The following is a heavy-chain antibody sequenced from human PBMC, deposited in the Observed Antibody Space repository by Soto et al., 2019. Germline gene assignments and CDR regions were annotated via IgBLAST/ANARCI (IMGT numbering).Heavy chain of an antibody. J-gene: IGHJ4*02. D-gene: IGHD3-10*01. Sequence: SVKVSCKASGGTFSSYAISWVRQAPGQGLEWMGGIIPIFGTANYAQKFQGRVTITADESTSTAYMELSSLRSEDTAVYYCAREKDYYGSGSYYRCFDYWGQGTQVTSPQ. V-gene: IGHV1-69*13. CDR1: GGTFSSYA. CDR2: IIPIFGTA. CDR3: AREKDYYGSGSYYRCFDY.